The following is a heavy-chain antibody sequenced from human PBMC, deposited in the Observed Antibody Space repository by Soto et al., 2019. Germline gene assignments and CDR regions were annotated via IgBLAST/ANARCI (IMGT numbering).Heavy chain of an antibody. D-gene: IGHD5-18*01. J-gene: IGHJ4*02. Sequence: SGGSLRLSCAASGFTFSSYAMHWVRQAPGKGLEWVAVISYDGSNKYYADSVKGRFTISRDNSKNTLYLQMNSLRAEDTAVYYCARGYTAMVKYYFDYWGQGTLVTVSS. V-gene: IGHV3-30-3*01. CDR3: ARGYTAMVKYYFDY. CDR1: GFTFSSYA. CDR2: ISYDGSNK.